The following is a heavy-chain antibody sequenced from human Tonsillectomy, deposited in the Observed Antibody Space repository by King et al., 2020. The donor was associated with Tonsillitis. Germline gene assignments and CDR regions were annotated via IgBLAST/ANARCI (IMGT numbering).Heavy chain of an antibody. J-gene: IGHJ4*02. CDR3: VGTTLAIDYDRNGPIPIDF. CDR1: GYRFTNYW. D-gene: IGHD3-22*01. CDR2: IDPSDAET. V-gene: IGHV5-10-1*03. Sequence: VQLVESGAEVKKAGESLRISCQGFGYRFTNYWISWVRQMPGKGLEWMGKIDPSDAETKYSPSFQGRVTFTADKSIRTAYLQWNSLEDSDTAIYYCVGTTLAIDYDRNGPIPIDFWGQGTLVIVSS.